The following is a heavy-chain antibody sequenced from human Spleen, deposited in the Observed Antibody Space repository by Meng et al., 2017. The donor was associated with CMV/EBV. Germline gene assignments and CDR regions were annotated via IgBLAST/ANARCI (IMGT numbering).Heavy chain of an antibody. CDR1: GWSFSGCY. CDR3: ARSDFDC. CDR2: INHSGST. V-gene: IGHV4-34*01. Sequence: EALPLNCDVYGWSFSGCYWSWIRQSPRKGLEWVGEINHSGSTNYNPSLKSRVTISVDTSKTQFSLKLSSVTAADTAVYYCARSDFDCWGQGTLVTVSS. J-gene: IGHJ4*02.